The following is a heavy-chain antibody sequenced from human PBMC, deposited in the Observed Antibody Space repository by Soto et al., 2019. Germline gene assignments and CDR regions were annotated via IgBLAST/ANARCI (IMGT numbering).Heavy chain of an antibody. D-gene: IGHD3-3*01. V-gene: IGHV1-69*13. Sequence: GAPVKGSCKASGGTFSSYAISWVRQAPGQGLEWMGGIIPIFGTANYAQKFQGRVTITADESTSTAYMELSSLRSEDTAVYYCARARYDFWSGYSHGGFDPWGQGTLVTVSS. CDR1: GGTFSSYA. CDR2: IIPIFGTA. CDR3: ARARYDFWSGYSHGGFDP. J-gene: IGHJ5*02.